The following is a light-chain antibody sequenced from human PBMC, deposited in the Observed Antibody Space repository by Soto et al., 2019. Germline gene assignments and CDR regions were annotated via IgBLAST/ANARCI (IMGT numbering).Light chain of an antibody. V-gene: IGLV2-14*01. CDR2: EVS. CDR3: SSYTSDNRDYV. Sequence: QSALTQPASVSGSPGQSITISCTGSSSDVGAYTSVSGYQQHPGKAPKLMIYEVSNRPSGVSRRFSGSKSGNTASLTISGLQAEDEAHYYCSSYTSDNRDYVFGTGTKVTVL. CDR1: SSDVGAYTS. J-gene: IGLJ1*01.